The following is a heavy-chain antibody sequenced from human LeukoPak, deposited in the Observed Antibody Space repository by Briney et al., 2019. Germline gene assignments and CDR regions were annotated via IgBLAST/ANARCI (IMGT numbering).Heavy chain of an antibody. Sequence: GGSLRLSCAASGFTFSSYAMHWVRQAPGKGLEWVAVISYDGSNKYYADSVKGRFTISRDNSKNTLYLQMNSLRAEDTAVYYCAKEFSGGSLHWGQGTLVTVSS. V-gene: IGHV3-30-3*01. J-gene: IGHJ4*02. CDR1: GFTFSSYA. CDR3: AKEFSGGSLH. D-gene: IGHD1-26*01. CDR2: ISYDGSNK.